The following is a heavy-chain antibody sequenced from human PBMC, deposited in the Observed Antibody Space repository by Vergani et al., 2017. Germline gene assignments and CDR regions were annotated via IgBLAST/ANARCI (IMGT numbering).Heavy chain of an antibody. CDR2: IYYSGST. CDR1: GASIRSSNYY. V-gene: IGHV4-39*01. D-gene: IGHD6-19*01. CDR3: ARHSTVEWLVKLGWIDP. J-gene: IGHJ5*02. Sequence: QLQLQESGPGLVKPSATLSLTCSVSGASIRSSNYYWGWIRQPPGKGQEWIASIYYSGSTSYNPSLKSRVTISVDTSKNQFSLKLSSLTAADTAVYVCARHSTVEWLVKLGWIDPWGQGILVTVSS.